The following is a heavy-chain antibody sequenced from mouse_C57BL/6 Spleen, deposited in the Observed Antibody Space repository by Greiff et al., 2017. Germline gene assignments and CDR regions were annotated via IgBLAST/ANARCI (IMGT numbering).Heavy chain of an antibody. J-gene: IGHJ2*01. CDR2: ISSGSSTI. D-gene: IGHD2-4*01. Sequence: DVKLVESGGGLVKPGGSLKLSCAASGFTFSDYGMHWVRQAPEKGLEWVAYISSGSSTIYYADTVKGRFTISRDNAKNTLVLQMTSLRSEDTAMYYCARNYDYGFDYWGQGTTLTVSS. CDR3: ARNYDYGFDY. V-gene: IGHV5-17*01. CDR1: GFTFSDYG.